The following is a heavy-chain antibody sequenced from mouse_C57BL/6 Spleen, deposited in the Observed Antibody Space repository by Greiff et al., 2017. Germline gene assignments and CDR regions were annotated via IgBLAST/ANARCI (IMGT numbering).Heavy chain of an antibody. V-gene: IGHV1-69*01. D-gene: IGHD2-3*01. CDR1: GYTFTSYW. CDR2: IDPSDSYT. J-gene: IGHJ4*01. CDR3: ARRGIYDGYYAARDY. Sequence: VQLQQPGAELVMPGASVKLSCKASGYTFTSYWMHWVKQRPGQGLEWIGEIDPSDSYTNYNQKFKGKSTLTVDKSSSPAYMQLSSLTSEDSAVYYCARRGIYDGYYAARDYWGQGTSVTVSS.